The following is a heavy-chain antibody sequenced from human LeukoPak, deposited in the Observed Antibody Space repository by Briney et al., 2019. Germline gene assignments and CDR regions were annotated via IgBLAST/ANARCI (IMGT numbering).Heavy chain of an antibody. V-gene: IGHV3-53*01. Sequence: GGSLRLSCAASGFAVSSNYMKWVRQAPGKGLEWVSINSGGSTYYADSVKGRFTISRDHSKNTLYLQMNSLRAEDTAVYYCARDYYYYAMDVWGQGTTVTVSS. CDR1: GFAVSSNY. CDR2: NSGGST. J-gene: IGHJ6*02. CDR3: ARDYYYYAMDV.